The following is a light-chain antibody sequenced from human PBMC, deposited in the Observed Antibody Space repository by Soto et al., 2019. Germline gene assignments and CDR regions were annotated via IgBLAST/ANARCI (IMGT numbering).Light chain of an antibody. CDR2: GAS. Sequence: EIVLTQSPGTLSLSPGERATLSCRASQSVTSSYLAWYQLKPGQAPRLLIYGASSRATGIPDRFSGSGSGTDFTLTISKLEPEDFALYYCQQYGSAPPLTFGGGTKVDIK. CDR3: QQYGSAPPLT. J-gene: IGKJ4*01. CDR1: QSVTSSY. V-gene: IGKV3-20*01.